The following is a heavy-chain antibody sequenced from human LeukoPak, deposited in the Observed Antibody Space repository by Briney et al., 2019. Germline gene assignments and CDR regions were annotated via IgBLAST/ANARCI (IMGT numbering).Heavy chain of an antibody. V-gene: IGHV3-49*03. CDR3: TRDRQYYYDSSGYSPSGFDY. D-gene: IGHD3-22*01. Sequence: GGSLRLSCTASGFTFWDYAMSWFRQAPGKGLEGVGFIRSRAYGGKTEYAASVKGRFTISRDDSKSIAYLQMNSLKTEDTAVYYCTRDRQYYYDSSGYSPSGFDYWGQGTLVTVSS. J-gene: IGHJ4*02. CDR1: GFTFWDYA. CDR2: IRSRAYGGKT.